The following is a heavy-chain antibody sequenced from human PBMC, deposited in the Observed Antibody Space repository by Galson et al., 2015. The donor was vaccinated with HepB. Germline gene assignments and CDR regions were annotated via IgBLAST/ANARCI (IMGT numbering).Heavy chain of an antibody. CDR1: GASVTGYY. Sequence: ETLSLTCTVSGASVTGYYWSWIRQPPGKGLQWIGYIYYDGNTNYNSSLKSRVTMSVDTSKNQFSLNLRSVTATDTAVYYCARHGFGSEDNVWGQGTLVAVSS. D-gene: IGHD3-10*01. CDR2: IYYDGNT. CDR3: ARHGFGSEDNV. J-gene: IGHJ1*01. V-gene: IGHV4-59*08.